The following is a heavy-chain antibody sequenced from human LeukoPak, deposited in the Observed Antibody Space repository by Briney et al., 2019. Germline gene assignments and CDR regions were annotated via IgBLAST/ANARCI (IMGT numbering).Heavy chain of an antibody. CDR1: GYTFTSYD. Sequence: GASVKVSCKASGYTFTSYDINWVRQATGQGLEWMGWISAYNGNTNYAQKLQGRVTMTTDTSTSTAYMELRSLRSDDTAVYYCARVNRNGSGSYYNPHRKYNWFDPWGQGTLVTVSS. CDR2: ISAYNGNT. V-gene: IGHV1-18*01. D-gene: IGHD3-10*01. CDR3: ARVNRNGSGSYYNPHRKYNWFDP. J-gene: IGHJ5*02.